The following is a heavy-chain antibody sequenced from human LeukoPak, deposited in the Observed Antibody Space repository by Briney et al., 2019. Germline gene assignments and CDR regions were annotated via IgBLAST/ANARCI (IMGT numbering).Heavy chain of an antibody. D-gene: IGHD4-17*01. V-gene: IGHV1-69*05. CDR2: IIPIFGTA. CDR3: ARAPDSGDYTPAGADDY. Sequence: GSSVKVSCKASGGTFSSYAISWVRQAPGQGLEWMGGIIPIFGTANYAQKFQGRVTITTDESTSTAYMELSSLRSEDTAVYYCARAPDSGDYTPAGADDYWSQGTLDTVSS. CDR1: GGTFSSYA. J-gene: IGHJ4*02.